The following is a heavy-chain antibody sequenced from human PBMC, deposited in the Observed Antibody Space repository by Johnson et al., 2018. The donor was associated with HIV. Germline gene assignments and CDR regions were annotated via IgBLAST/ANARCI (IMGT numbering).Heavy chain of an antibody. V-gene: IGHV3-30*04. CDR3: ARDRGGIAEQPGAFDI. Sequence: QVQLVESGGGLVKPGGSLRLSCAASGFTFSSYAMHWVRQAPGKGLEWVAVISYDGSNKYYADSVKGRFTISRDNSKNTLYLQMNSLRAEDTAVYYCARDRGGIAEQPGAFDIWGQGTMVTVSS. CDR2: ISYDGSNK. CDR1: GFTFSSYA. J-gene: IGHJ3*02. D-gene: IGHD6-13*01.